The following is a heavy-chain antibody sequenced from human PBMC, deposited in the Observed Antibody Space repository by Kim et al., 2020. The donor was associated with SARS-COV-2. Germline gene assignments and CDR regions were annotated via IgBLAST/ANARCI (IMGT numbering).Heavy chain of an antibody. CDR1: GFTFSSYW. CDR2: INSEGSGT. V-gene: IGHV3-74*01. Sequence: GGSLRLSCAASGFTFSSYWMHWVRQAPGKGLVWVSRINSEGSGTTYADSVKGRFTISRDNAKNTLYLQMNSLRAEDTAVYYCVRVGRTNCPRCGMDVWGHGTTVTVSS. CDR3: VRVGRTNCPRCGMDV. J-gene: IGHJ6*02. D-gene: IGHD1-1*01.